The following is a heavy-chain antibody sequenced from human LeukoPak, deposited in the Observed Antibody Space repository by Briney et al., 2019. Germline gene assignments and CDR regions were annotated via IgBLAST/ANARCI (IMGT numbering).Heavy chain of an antibody. CDR3: ARDKAPRYTYGLGH. D-gene: IGHD5-18*01. V-gene: IGHV1-18*01. CDR1: GYTFITYG. J-gene: IGHJ4*02. CDR2: ISPYDGST. Sequence: GASVTVSFKSSGYTFITYGINWVRQAPGQGLEWLGWISPYDGSTNFAQNFQGRVTMTTDTITNTAFMELRSLRFEDTAVYYCARDKAPRYTYGLGHWGQGTLVTVSS.